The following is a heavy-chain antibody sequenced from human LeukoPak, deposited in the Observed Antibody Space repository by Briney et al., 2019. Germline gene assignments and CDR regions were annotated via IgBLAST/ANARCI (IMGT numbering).Heavy chain of an antibody. J-gene: IGHJ5*02. CDR2: INHSGST. V-gene: IGHV4-34*01. CDR3: ARGSRDFWSGYYHNGNWFDP. Sequence: PSETLSLTCAVYGGSLSGYYWSWIRQPPGKGLEWIGEINHSGSTNYNPSLKSRVTISVDTSKNQFSLKLSSVTAADTAVYYCARGSRDFWSGYYHNGNWFDPWGQGTLVTVPS. D-gene: IGHD3-3*01. CDR1: GGSLSGYY.